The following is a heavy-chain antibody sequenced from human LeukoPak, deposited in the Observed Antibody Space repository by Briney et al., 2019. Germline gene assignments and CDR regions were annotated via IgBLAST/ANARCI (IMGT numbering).Heavy chain of an antibody. Sequence: PGGSLRLSCAASGFTFSSYGMHWVRQAPGKGLEWVAFIRYDGSNKYYADSVKGRFTISRDNSKNTLYLQMNSLRAEDTAVYYCAKDHSSSPTRGVTVASDFDYWGQGTLVTVSS. V-gene: IGHV3-30*02. CDR3: AKDHSSSPTRGVTVASDFDY. CDR1: GFTFSSYG. CDR2: IRYDGSNK. J-gene: IGHJ4*02. D-gene: IGHD6-13*01.